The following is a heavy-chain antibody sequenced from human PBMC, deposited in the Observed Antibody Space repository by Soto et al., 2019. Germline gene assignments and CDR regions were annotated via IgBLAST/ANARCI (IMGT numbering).Heavy chain of an antibody. CDR1: GGSISSGGYY. V-gene: IGHV4-31*03. J-gene: IGHJ5*02. CDR3: ARVGGINWFDP. CDR2: IYYSGST. Sequence: QVQLQESGPGLVKPSQTLSLTCTVSGGSISSGGYYWSWIRQHPGKGLEWIGYIYYSGSTYYNPSLKXRITXSXHTAKNQFSLKLSSVTAADTAVYYCARVGGINWFDPWGQGTLVTVSS. D-gene: IGHD3-16*01.